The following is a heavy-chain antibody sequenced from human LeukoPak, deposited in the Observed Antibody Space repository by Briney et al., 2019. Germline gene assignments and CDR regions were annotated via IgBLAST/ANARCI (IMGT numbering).Heavy chain of an antibody. D-gene: IGHD5-12*01. Sequence: SETLSLTCTVSGDSISNSSYYWGWIRQPPGKGLEWMGSIYYSGSTYYNPSLKSRVTVSVDTSKNQFSLKLTSVTAADTAVYYCARGVWIYSYWGQGTLVTVS. V-gene: IGHV4-39*01. J-gene: IGHJ4*02. CDR1: GDSISNSSYY. CDR2: IYYSGST. CDR3: ARGVWIYSY.